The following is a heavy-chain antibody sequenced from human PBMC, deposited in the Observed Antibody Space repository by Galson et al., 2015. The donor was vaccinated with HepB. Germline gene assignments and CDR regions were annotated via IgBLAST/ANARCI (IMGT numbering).Heavy chain of an antibody. CDR1: GFIFSDYS. V-gene: IGHV3-48*02. Sequence: SLRLSCAASGFIFSDYSVNWVRRAPGKGLEWITYIGLSSSIEWYADSVKGRFIISRDNAKNSLYLHMNSLRDEDTAVYYCARDRDYAFDIWGQGTVVTVSS. CDR3: ARDRDYAFDI. J-gene: IGHJ3*02. CDR2: IGLSSSIE.